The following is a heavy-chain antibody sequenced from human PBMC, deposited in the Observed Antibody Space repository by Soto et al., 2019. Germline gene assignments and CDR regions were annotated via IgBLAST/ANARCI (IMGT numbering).Heavy chain of an antibody. CDR3: ARGGRGGSFDY. D-gene: IGHD5-12*01. V-gene: IGHV3-74*01. Sequence: EVQLVESGGGLVQPGGSLRLSCAASEFTLSNYWMHWVRQGPGKGPVWVSRIDGGGAGTTYADSVKGRFTISRDIAKNTLYLQMSSLRPDDTAVYYCARGGRGGSFDYWGQGTLVTVSS. J-gene: IGHJ4*02. CDR2: IDGGGAGT. CDR1: EFTLSNYW.